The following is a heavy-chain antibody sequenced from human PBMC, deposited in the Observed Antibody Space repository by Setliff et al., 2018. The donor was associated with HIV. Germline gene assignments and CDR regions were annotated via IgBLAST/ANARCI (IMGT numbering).Heavy chain of an antibody. Sequence: GESLKISCKDSGYKFTSYWIGWVRQMPGKGLEWMGFINPSDLETRYSPSFQGQVTFSADKTVSTAYLQWSSLKPSDTAMYYCAREMRTIEGGALDIWGQGTLVTVSS. J-gene: IGHJ3*02. CDR1: GYKFTSYW. V-gene: IGHV5-51*01. CDR3: AREMRTIEGGALDI. CDR2: INPSDLET. D-gene: IGHD1-1*01.